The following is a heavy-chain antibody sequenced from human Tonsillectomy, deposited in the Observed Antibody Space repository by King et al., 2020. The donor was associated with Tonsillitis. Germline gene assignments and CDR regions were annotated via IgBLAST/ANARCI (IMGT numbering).Heavy chain of an antibody. Sequence: VQLQESGPGLVKPSQTLSLTCTVSGGSISSGGYYWSWIRQHPGKGLEWIGYFSYSGSNFYNPSLKSRITISVDTSKNQFSLKLSSVTAADTAVYYCAGCSVRQWLASTYYFDYWGQGTLVTVSS. D-gene: IGHD6-19*01. CDR2: FSYSGSN. CDR3: AGCSVRQWLASTYYFDY. V-gene: IGHV4-31*03. J-gene: IGHJ4*02. CDR1: GGSISSGGYY.